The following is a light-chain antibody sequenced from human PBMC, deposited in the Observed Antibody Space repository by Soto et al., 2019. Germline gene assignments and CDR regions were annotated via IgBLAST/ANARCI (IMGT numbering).Light chain of an antibody. CDR1: QSVSSN. Sequence: EIKMTQSPATLSVSPGERATLSCRASQSVSSNLAWYQQKPGQAPRLLIYGASTRATGIPARFSGSGSGTEFTLTISSLQPEDFAVYYCQQYNNWPPWTFGQGTKVDIK. CDR2: GAS. J-gene: IGKJ1*01. V-gene: IGKV3-15*01. CDR3: QQYNNWPPWT.